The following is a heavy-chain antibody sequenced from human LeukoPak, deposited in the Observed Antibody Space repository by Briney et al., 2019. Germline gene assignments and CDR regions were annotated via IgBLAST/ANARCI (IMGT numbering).Heavy chain of an antibody. CDR1: GYTFTSYG. J-gene: IGHJ4*02. V-gene: IGHV1-18*01. D-gene: IGHD3-22*01. CDR2: ISAYNGNT. Sequence: GASVKLSCKASGYTFTSYGISWVRQAPGQGLGWMGWISAYNGNTNYAQKPQGRVTMTTDTSTSTAYMELRSLRSDDTAVYYCARDKDKTTYYYDSSGYCSDYWGQGTLVTVSS. CDR3: ARDKDKTTYYYDSSGYCSDY.